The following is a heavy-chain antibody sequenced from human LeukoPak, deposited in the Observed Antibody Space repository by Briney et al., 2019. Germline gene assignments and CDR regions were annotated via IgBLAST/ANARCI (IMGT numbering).Heavy chain of an antibody. CDR3: ARPNITSYYDSRGYDAFGV. D-gene: IGHD3-22*01. J-gene: IGHJ3*01. CDR1: GYRFNAYW. V-gene: IGHV5-51*01. CDR2: IYPDDSDT. Sequence: GESLKISCKGSGYRFNAYWIAWVRQVPGKGLEWMGIIYPDDSDTRYSPSFQGQVTISADKSVRTAYLQWSSLKASDTAMYYCARPNITSYYDSRGYDAFGVWGQGTMVTVSS.